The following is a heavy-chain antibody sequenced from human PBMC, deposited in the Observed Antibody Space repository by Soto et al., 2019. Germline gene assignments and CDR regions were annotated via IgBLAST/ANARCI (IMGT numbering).Heavy chain of an antibody. Sequence: EVHLLESGGGLVQPGESLRLSCGASGFTFRTCVMTWVRQAPGKGLEWVSCISESDTGTYYADSVKGRFTISRDNSKNTMYLQMNNLRAEDTGVYYCAKGLINGRWYAEDWGQGTLVTVSS. V-gene: IGHV3-23*01. CDR1: GFTFRTCV. J-gene: IGHJ4*02. CDR2: ISESDTGT. CDR3: AKGLINGRWYAED. D-gene: IGHD6-13*01.